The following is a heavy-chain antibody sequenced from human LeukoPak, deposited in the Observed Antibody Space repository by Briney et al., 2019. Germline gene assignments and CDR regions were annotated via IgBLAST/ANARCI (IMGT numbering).Heavy chain of an antibody. D-gene: IGHD3-3*01. J-gene: IGHJ4*02. CDR3: AKVGSGSGQY. V-gene: IGHV3-23*01. CDR2: ISGSGGST. CDR1: GFTFSSYA. Sequence: GGSLRLSCAASGFTFSSYAISWVRQAPGKGLEWVSAISGSGGSTYYADSVKGRFSISRDNSKNTLCLQMNSLRAEDTAVYYCAKVGSGSGQYWGQGTLVTVSS.